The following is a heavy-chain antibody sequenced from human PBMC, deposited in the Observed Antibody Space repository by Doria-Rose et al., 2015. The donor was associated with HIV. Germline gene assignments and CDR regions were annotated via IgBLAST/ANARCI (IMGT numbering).Heavy chain of an antibody. J-gene: IGHJ4*02. V-gene: IGHV2-26*01. CDR2: IVPDDER. Sequence: QVTLKESGPVLVKPTETLTLTCTVSGVSLSSPGMGVSWIRQPPGKDLEWLATIVPDDERAYKSALKIRLTISRGTSKSQVVLTMTDMDPVDTATYYCARIKSSRWYHKYYFDFWGQGTLVIVSA. CDR3: ARIKSSRWYHKYYFDF. D-gene: IGHD6-13*01. CDR1: GVSLSSPGMG.